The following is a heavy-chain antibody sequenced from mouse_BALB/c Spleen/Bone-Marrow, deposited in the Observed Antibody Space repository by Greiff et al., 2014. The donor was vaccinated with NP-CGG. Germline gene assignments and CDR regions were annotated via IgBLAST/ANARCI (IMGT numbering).Heavy chain of an antibody. V-gene: IGHV5-17*02. D-gene: IGHD3-3*01. J-gene: IGHJ2*01. CDR2: ISSGSSTI. CDR1: GFTFSSFG. CDR3: ARGRRTLYFDY. Sequence: EVQLVESGGGLVQPGGSRKLSCAASGFTFSSFGMHWVRQAPEKGLEWVAYISSGSSTIYYADTVKGRFTISRDNPKNTLFLQMTSLRSEDTAMYYCARGRRTLYFDYWGQGTTLTVSS.